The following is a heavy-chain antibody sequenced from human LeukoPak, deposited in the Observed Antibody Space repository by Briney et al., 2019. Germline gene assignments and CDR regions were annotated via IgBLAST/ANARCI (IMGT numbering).Heavy chain of an antibody. CDR2: INHGGST. V-gene: IGHV4-34*01. Sequence: SETLSLTCAVYGGSFSGYYWSWIRQPPGKGLEWIGEINHGGSTNYNPSLKSRVTISVDTSKNQFSLKLSSVTAADTAVYYCARGGRFGRGDYWGQGTLVTVSS. D-gene: IGHD3-10*01. CDR1: GGSFSGYY. J-gene: IGHJ4*02. CDR3: ARGGRFGRGDY.